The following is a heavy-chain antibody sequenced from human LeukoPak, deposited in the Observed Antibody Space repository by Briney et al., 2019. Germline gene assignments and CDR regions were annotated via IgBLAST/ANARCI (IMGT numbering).Heavy chain of an antibody. CDR2: IYYSGST. CDR1: GGSISSGDYY. CDR3: ARLKYIVVATDAFDI. J-gene: IGHJ3*02. D-gene: IGHD2-21*01. V-gene: IGHV4-30-4*08. Sequence: SQTLSLTCTVSGGSISSGDYYWSWIRQPPGKGLEWIGYIYYSGSTYYNPSLKSRVTMSVDTSKNQFSLKLSSVTAADAAVYYCARLKYIVVATDAFDIWGQGTMVTVSS.